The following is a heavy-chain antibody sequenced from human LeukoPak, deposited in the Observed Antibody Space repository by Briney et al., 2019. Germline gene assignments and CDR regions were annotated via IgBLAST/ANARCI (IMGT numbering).Heavy chain of an antibody. Sequence: GGSLRLSCAASGFTFSNYAMSWVRQAPGKGLEGVSAISGGGGTTYYTDSVKGRFTISRDNSKNTLYLQMNSLRAEDTAVYYCAKDRAYDYVWGSYRQLRDFDYWGQGTLVTVSS. J-gene: IGHJ4*02. V-gene: IGHV3-23*01. CDR2: ISGGGGTT. CDR3: AKDRAYDYVWGSYRQLRDFDY. D-gene: IGHD3-16*02. CDR1: GFTFSNYA.